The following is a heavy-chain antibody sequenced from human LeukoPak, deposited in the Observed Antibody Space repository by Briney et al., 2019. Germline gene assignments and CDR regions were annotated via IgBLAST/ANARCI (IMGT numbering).Heavy chain of an antibody. V-gene: IGHV1-18*01. CDR2: ISAYNGNT. CDR3: ARELGYCSSTSCRIYYYYMDV. Sequence: GASMKVSCKASGYTFTSYGISWVRQAPGQGLEWMGWISAYNGNTNYAQKLQGRVTMTTDTSTSTAYMELRSLRSDDTAVYYCARELGYCSSTSCRIYYYYMDVWGKGTTVTVSS. J-gene: IGHJ6*03. D-gene: IGHD2-2*01. CDR1: GYTFTSYG.